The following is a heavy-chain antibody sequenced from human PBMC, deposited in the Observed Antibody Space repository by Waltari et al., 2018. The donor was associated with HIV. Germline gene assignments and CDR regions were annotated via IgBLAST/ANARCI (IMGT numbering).Heavy chain of an antibody. CDR2: IKRKTDGGTT. J-gene: IGHJ4*02. V-gene: IGHV3-15*01. CDR1: GYSFSDAW. CDR3: TTLLTSGYLYFFDN. Sequence: EVQLVESGGGLVKPGGSLRLSCAVSGYSFSDAWMSWVRQTPGKGLECVGRIKRKTDGGTTDYAAPVKGRFTISRDDSKTTLYLQMNSLKTEDTAVYYCTTLLTSGYLYFFDNWGQGTLVTVSS. D-gene: IGHD3-22*01.